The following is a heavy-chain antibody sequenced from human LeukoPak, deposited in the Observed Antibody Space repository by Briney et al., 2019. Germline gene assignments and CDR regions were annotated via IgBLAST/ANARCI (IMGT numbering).Heavy chain of an antibody. D-gene: IGHD3-10*01. Sequence: PGGSLRLSCAASGFTVSSNYMSWVRQAPGKGLEWVSVIYSGGSTYYADSVKGRFTISRDNSKNTLYLQMNSLRAEDTAVYYCAKDYYYGSGSYFDYWGQGTLVTVSS. CDR3: AKDYYYGSGSYFDY. J-gene: IGHJ4*02. CDR2: IYSGGST. CDR1: GFTVSSNY. V-gene: IGHV3-53*01.